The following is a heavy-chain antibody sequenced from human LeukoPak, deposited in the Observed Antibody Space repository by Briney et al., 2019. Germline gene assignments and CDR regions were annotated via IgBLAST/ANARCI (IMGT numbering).Heavy chain of an antibody. V-gene: IGHV3-30*02. CDR2: IRYDGSNK. CDR1: GFTFSSYG. Sequence: GGSLRLSCAASGFTFSSYGMHWVRQAPGKGLEWVAFIRYDGSNKYYADSVKGRFTVSRDNSKNTLYLQMNSLRVEDTAVYYCAKDRAPYGSGTYYFDYWGQGTLVTVSS. D-gene: IGHD3-10*01. J-gene: IGHJ4*02. CDR3: AKDRAPYGSGTYYFDY.